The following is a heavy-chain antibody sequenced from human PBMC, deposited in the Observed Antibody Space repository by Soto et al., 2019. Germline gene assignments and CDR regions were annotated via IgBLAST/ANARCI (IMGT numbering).Heavy chain of an antibody. CDR1: GYTFTGYY. D-gene: IGHD2-15*01. J-gene: IGHJ4*02. CDR2: INPNSGGT. Sequence: ASVKVSCKASGYTFTGYYMHWVRQAPGQGLEWMGWINPNSGGTKYAQKCQGRVTMTRDTSISTAYMELSRLRSDDTAVYYCARERGLLPIDYWGQGTLVTVSS. V-gene: IGHV1-2*02. CDR3: ARERGLLPIDY.